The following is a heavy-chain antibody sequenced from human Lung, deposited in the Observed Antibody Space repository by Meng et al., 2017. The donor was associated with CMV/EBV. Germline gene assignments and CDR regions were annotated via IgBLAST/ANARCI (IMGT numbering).Heavy chain of an antibody. J-gene: IGHJ4*02. V-gene: IGHV4-4*02. D-gene: IGHD3-22*01. CDR1: GGSISTRSKW. CDR2: VNDSGTT. CDR3: ARFDSNGYSFDR. Sequence: VSGGSISTRSKWWTWVRQPPRSGLEWIGEVNDSGTTNYNPSLKSRVIMSVDTSNNQFFLELASVTAADTAIYYCARFDSNGYSFDRWGQGTLVTVSS.